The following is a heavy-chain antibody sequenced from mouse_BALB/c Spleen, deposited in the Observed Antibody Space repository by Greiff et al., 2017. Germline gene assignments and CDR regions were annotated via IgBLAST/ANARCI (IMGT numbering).Heavy chain of an antibody. J-gene: IGHJ3*01. CDR1: GYTFTSYT. CDR2: INPSSGYT. D-gene: IGHD2-4*01. Sequence: VKLQESAAELARPGASVKMSCKASGYTFTSYTMHWVKQRPGQGLEWIGYINPSSGYTEYNQKFKDKTTLTADKSSSTAYMQLSSLTSEDSAVYYCAYYDYAWFAYWGQGTLVTVSA. V-gene: IGHV1-4*02. CDR3: AYYDYAWFAY.